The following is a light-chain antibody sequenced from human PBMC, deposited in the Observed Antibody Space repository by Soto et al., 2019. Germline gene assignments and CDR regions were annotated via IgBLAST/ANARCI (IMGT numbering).Light chain of an antibody. V-gene: IGKV3-15*01. CDR2: AAS. CDR1: QSVGSN. Sequence: EIVMTQSPATLSVSPGERATLSCRASQSVGSNLAWYQQKPGQAPRLLFYAASTRASGFPARFSGGGSGTEFTLTINSLQAEDFAVYYCQQYNNWPRTFGQGTKVDSK. J-gene: IGKJ1*01. CDR3: QQYNNWPRT.